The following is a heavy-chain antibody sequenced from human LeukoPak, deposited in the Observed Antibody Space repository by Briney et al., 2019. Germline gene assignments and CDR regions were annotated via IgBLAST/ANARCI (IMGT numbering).Heavy chain of an antibody. V-gene: IGHV4-61*01. CDR3: AGTDDYSNLPFDY. D-gene: IGHD4-11*01. J-gene: IGHJ4*02. Sequence: PSETLSLTCTVSGGSVSSGSYYWSWIRQPPGKGLEWIGYIYYSGSTNYNPSLKSRVTISVDTSKNQFSLKLSSVTAADTAVYHCAGTDDYSNLPFDYWGQGTLVAVSS. CDR2: IYYSGST. CDR1: GGSVSSGSYY.